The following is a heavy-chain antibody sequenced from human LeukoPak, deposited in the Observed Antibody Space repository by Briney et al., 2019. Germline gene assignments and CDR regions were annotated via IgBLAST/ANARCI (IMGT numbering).Heavy chain of an antibody. CDR2: IKSKIDGGTT. CDR1: GFTFSNAW. V-gene: IGHV3-15*01. Sequence: GGSLRLSCAASGFTFSNAWMSWVRQAPGKGLEWVGRIKSKIDGGTTDYAAPVKGRFTISRDDSKNTLYLQMNSLKTEDTAVYYCTTGAEAEGYDYVWGSYRYVAVGGHSWGQGTTVTVSS. CDR3: TTGAEAEGYDYVWGSYRYVAVGGHS. D-gene: IGHD3-16*02. J-gene: IGHJ6*02.